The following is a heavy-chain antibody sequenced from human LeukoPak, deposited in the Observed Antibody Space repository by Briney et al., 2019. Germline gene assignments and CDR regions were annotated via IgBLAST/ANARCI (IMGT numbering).Heavy chain of an antibody. CDR3: ARENYDFWSGYYTGWFGP. CDR1: GFTFSSYG. D-gene: IGHD3-3*01. CDR2: ISYDGSNK. V-gene: IGHV3-30*03. Sequence: GGSLRLSCAASGFTFSSYGMHWVRQAPGKGLEWVAVISYDGSNKYYADSVKGRFTISRDNSKNTLYLQMNSLRAEDTAVYYCARENYDFWSGYYTGWFGPWGQGILVTVSS. J-gene: IGHJ5*02.